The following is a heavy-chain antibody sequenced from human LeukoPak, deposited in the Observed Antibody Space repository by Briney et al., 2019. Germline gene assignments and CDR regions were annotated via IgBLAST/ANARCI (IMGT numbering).Heavy chain of an antibody. V-gene: IGHV3-21*04. CDR1: GFTFSSYS. CDR3: AKDGQGFADYFDY. Sequence: GGSLRLSCAASGFTFSSYSMNWVRQAPGKGLEWVSSISSGSTYMYYADSVKGRFTISRDNAQNSMYLQMNSLRAEDTAVYYCAKDGQGFADYFDYWGQGTLVTVSS. CDR2: ISSGSTYM. J-gene: IGHJ4*02.